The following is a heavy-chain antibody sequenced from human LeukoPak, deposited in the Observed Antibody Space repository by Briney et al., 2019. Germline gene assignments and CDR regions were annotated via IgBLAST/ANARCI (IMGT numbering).Heavy chain of an antibody. Sequence: SETLSLTCSVSDGSISSSSYDWGWIRQPPGKGLEWIGSIYYSGNTHYNPSLKSRLTISVDRSKNQFSLKLSSVTAADTAVYYCARGNLRKLGIVDYWGQGTLVTVSS. CDR2: IYYSGNT. CDR1: DGSISSSSYD. J-gene: IGHJ4*02. V-gene: IGHV4-39*07. CDR3: ARGNLRKLGIVDY. D-gene: IGHD7-27*01.